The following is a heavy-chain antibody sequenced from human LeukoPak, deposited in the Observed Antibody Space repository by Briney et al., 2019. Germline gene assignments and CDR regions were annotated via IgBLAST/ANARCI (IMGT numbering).Heavy chain of an antibody. CDR2: IYSGGST. V-gene: IGHV3-53*01. Sequence: PGGSLRLSCAASGFTFSSYGMHWVRQAPGKGLEWVSVIYSGGSTYYADSVKGRFTISRDNSKNTLYLQMNSLRAEDTAVYYCARGPSIAAAGTGDYWGQGTLVTVSS. J-gene: IGHJ4*02. CDR3: ARGPSIAAAGTGDY. CDR1: GFTFSSYG. D-gene: IGHD6-13*01.